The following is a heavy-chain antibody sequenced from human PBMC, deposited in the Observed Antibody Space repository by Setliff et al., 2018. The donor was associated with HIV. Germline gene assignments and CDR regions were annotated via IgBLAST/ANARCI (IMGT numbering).Heavy chain of an antibody. CDR1: GASITRGTHY. Sequence: SETLSLTCTVSGASITRGTHYCNWIRQPAGKGLQWIGRIYTSGRGSDTYNPSLKSRATISVDTSKNQFSLKLYSVTAAGTSVYYCARRWGIRGYSSWGQGTLVTVSS. J-gene: IGHJ5*02. CDR2: IYTSGRGSD. D-gene: IGHD5-18*01. CDR3: ARRWGIRGYSS. V-gene: IGHV4-61*02.